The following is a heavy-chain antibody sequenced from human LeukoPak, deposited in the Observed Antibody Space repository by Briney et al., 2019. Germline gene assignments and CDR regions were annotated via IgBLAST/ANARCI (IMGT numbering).Heavy chain of an antibody. D-gene: IGHD5-18*01. CDR1: GGTFSSYA. Sequence: ASVKVSFKASGGTFSSYAISWVRQAPGQGLEWMGGIIPIFGTANYAQKFQGRVTITADESTSTAYMELSSLRSEDTAVYYCARSPSYGSLYYYYGMDVWGQGTTVTVSS. V-gene: IGHV1-69*13. J-gene: IGHJ6*02. CDR2: IIPIFGTA. CDR3: ARSPSYGSLYYYYGMDV.